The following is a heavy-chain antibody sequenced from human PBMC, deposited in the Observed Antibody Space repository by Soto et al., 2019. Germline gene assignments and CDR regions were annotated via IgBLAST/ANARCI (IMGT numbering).Heavy chain of an antibody. CDR3: ARDGYSSSSGENWFDP. Sequence: QVQLQESGPGLVKPSQTLSLTCTVSGGSISSGDYYWSWIRQPPGKGLEWIGYIYYSGSTYYNPSLKSRVTISVDTSKNQFSLKLSSVTAADTAVYYCARDGYSSSSGENWFDPWGQGTLVTVSS. D-gene: IGHD6-6*01. J-gene: IGHJ5*02. V-gene: IGHV4-30-4*01. CDR1: GGSISSGDYY. CDR2: IYYSGST.